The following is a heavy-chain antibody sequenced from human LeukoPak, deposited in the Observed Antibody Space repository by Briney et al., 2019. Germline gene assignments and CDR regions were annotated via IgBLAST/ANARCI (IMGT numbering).Heavy chain of an antibody. Sequence: GESLKISCKGSGYSFTSYWIGWVRQMPGKGLEWLGIIYPGDSDTRYSPSFQGQVTISADKSLNTAYLQWSSLKASDTAIYYCARLFGSWSFPFFDYWGQGTLVTVSS. J-gene: IGHJ4*02. CDR1: GYSFTSYW. V-gene: IGHV5-51*01. CDR3: ARLFGSWSFPFFDY. D-gene: IGHD6-13*01. CDR2: IYPGDSDT.